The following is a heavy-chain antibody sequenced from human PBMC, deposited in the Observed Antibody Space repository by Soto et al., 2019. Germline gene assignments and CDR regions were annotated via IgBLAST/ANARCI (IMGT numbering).Heavy chain of an antibody. J-gene: IGHJ4*02. CDR2: ISSSSGTI. V-gene: IGHV3-48*01. D-gene: IGHD3-22*01. CDR3: AKPRGYYDSSGYPTPDY. CDR1: GFTFSGYN. Sequence: GGSLRLSCAASGFTFSGYNMNWVRQAPGKGLEWVSYISSSSGTIYYADSVKGRFTISRDNAKNSLYLQMNSLRAEDTAVYYCAKPRGYYDSSGYPTPDYWGQGTLVTVPS.